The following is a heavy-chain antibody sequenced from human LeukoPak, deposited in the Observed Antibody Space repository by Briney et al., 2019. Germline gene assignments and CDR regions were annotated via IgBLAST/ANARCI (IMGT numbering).Heavy chain of an antibody. D-gene: IGHD2-21*01. V-gene: IGHV4-34*01. CDR1: GGSFSGYY. Sequence: PSETLSLTCAVYGGSFSGYYWSWIRQPPGKGLEWIGEINHSGSTNYNPSLKSRVTISVDTSKNQFSLKLSSVTAADTAVYYCARELTSMIAAFDIWGQGTMVTVSS. CDR3: ARELTSMIAAFDI. CDR2: INHSGST. J-gene: IGHJ3*02.